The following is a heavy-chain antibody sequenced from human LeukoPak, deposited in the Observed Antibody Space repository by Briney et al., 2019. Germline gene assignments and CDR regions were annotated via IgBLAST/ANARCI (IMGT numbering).Heavy chain of an antibody. CDR1: GVSISRGGNY. V-gene: IGHV4-31*03. CDR2: ISYSGST. J-gene: IGHJ4*02. CDR3: ARGSLDFGY. Sequence: SQTLCLTCTVSGVSISRGGNYWNWIGQHPGQDLVWIGYISYSGSTHYNPSLKSRPTISVDTSKNQSSLKLSCVTAADTAVYYRARGSLDFGYLGQGTLVTVSS.